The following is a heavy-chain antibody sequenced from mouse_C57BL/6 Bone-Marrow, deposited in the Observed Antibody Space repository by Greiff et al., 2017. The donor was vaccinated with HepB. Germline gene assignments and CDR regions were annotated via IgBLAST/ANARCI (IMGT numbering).Heavy chain of an antibody. CDR2: IDPSDSYT. V-gene: IGHV1-50*01. J-gene: IGHJ3*01. CDR1: GYTFTSYW. Sequence: QVQLQQPGAELVKPGASVKLSCKASGYTFTSYWMQWVKQRPGQGLEWIGEIDPSDSYTNYNQKFKGKATLTVDTSSSTAYMRLSSLTSEDSAVYYCARPSRGFAYWGQGTLVTVSA. CDR3: ARPSRGFAY.